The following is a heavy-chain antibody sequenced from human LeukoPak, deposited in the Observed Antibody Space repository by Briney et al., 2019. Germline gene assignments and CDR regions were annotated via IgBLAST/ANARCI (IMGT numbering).Heavy chain of an antibody. Sequence: ASVNVSFKSSGYTFTSYGISWVRQPPGQGLDGMGWISAYNGNTNYSRKLQGRVTMTPDTSTSTAYIELSSLRADERDVYYCASEMVDFWSCDYSDYYYYMDVWGKGTTVTVSS. CDR2: ISAYNGNT. V-gene: IGHV1-18*01. D-gene: IGHD3-3*01. CDR3: ASEMVDFWSCDYSDYYYYMDV. CDR1: GYTFTSYG. J-gene: IGHJ6*03.